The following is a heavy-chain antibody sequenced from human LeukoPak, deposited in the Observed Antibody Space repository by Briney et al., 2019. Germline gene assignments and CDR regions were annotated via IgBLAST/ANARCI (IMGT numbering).Heavy chain of an antibody. V-gene: IGHV4-59*11. CDR2: IHPSGST. CDR3: VGWNYRSDPNYD. D-gene: IGHD3-16*02. Sequence: PSETLSLTCSVSGGSIGNHYCTWPRKSPGKGLEWIGYIHPSGSTDYNPSLNGRVTMSIDTSKMKFALTVVSVSAADTAVYYSVGWNYRSDPNYDWGKGTLVTVSS. CDR1: GGSIGNHY. J-gene: IGHJ4*02.